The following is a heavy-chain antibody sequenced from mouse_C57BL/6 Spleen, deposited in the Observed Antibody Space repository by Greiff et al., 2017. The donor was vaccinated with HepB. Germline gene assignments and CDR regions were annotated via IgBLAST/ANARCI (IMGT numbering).Heavy chain of an antibody. V-gene: IGHV1-50*01. CDR1: GYTFTSYW. Sequence: QVHVKQPGAELVKPGASVKLSCKASGYTFTSYWMQWVKQRPGQGLEWIGEIDPSDSDTNYNQKFKGKATLTVDTSSSTAYMQLSSLTSEDSAVYYCARREWYFDGWGTGTTVTVSS. CDR3: ARREWYFDG. CDR2: IDPSDSDT. J-gene: IGHJ1*03.